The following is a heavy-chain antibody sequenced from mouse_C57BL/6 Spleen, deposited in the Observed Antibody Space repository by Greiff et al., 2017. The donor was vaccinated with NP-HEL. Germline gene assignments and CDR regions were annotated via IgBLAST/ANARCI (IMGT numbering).Heavy chain of an antibody. J-gene: IGHJ4*01. CDR2: ISSGGSYT. CDR3: ARREYYYGDYYAMDY. CDR1: GFTFSSYG. Sequence: EVKLVESGGDLVKPGGSLKLSCAASGFTFSSYGMSWVRQTPDKRLEWVATISSGGSYTYYPDSVKGRFTISRDNAKNTLYLQMSSLKSEDTAMYYCARREYYYGDYYAMDYWGQGTSVTVSS. V-gene: IGHV5-6*02. D-gene: IGHD1-1*01.